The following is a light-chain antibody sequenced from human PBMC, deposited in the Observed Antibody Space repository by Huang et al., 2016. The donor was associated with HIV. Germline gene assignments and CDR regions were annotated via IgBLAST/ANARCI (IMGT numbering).Light chain of an antibody. CDR3: QQYNNWPPMYT. Sequence: EIVMTQSPATLSVSPGERATLSCRASQTVSSNLAWYQQKPGQAPRRLIYDASTRTTGSPARFSGSGSGTEFTLTISSLQSEDFAVYFCQQYNNWPPMYTFGQGTKLEIK. CDR1: QTVSSN. J-gene: IGKJ2*01. V-gene: IGKV3-15*01. CDR2: DAS.